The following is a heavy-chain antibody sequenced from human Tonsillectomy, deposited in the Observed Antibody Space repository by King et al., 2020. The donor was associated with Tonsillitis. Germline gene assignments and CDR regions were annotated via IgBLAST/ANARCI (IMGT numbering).Heavy chain of an antibody. CDR2: ISSSSSYI. CDR1: GFTFSTYS. CDR3: AREIDXGDVAXDS. Sequence: EVQLVESGGGLVKPGGSLRLSCAASGFTFSTYSMNWVRQAPGKGLEWVSSISSSSSYIYYADSVKGRFTISRDNAKNSMYLQMNSLRAEDTAVYYCAREIDXGDVAXDSGGQGTMATVSS. D-gene: IGHD4-17*01. J-gene: IGHJ3*02. V-gene: IGHV3-21*01.